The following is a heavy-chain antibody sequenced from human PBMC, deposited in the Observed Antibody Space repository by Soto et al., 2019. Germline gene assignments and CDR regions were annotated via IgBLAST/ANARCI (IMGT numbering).Heavy chain of an antibody. CDR1: GFTFENYA. Sequence: TGGSLRLSCVASGFTFENYAMSWVRQAPGKGLEWVSAISGSGGTTYYSDSVKGRFTISRDSSKNTVYLQMNDLRVEDAAEYFCAKDSWAIFGVPAGEYYAMDVWGQGTTVTVSS. V-gene: IGHV3-23*01. J-gene: IGHJ6*02. CDR2: ISGSGGTT. D-gene: IGHD3-3*01. CDR3: AKDSWAIFGVPAGEYYAMDV.